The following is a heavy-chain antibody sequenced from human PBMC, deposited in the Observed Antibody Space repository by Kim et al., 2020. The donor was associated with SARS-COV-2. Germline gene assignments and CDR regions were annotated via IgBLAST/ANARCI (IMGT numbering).Heavy chain of an antibody. J-gene: IGHJ4*02. D-gene: IGHD2-8*02. CDR3: NTGGGTGGTSDY. V-gene: IGHV3-15*01. Sequence: DYPAPVKGRFTISRDDSQNTLYLQMNSLKTEDTAVYYCNTGGGTGGTSDYWGQGTLVTVSS.